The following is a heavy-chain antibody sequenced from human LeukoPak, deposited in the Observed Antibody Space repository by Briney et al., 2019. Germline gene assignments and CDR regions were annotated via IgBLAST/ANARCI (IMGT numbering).Heavy chain of an antibody. V-gene: IGHV1-2*02. CDR2: INPYSGLT. D-gene: IGHD5-12*01. CDR3: VRSRLNYFGDQ. CDR1: GYTFTGHY. Sequence: ASVKVSCKASGYTFTGHYMHWVRQAPGQGLAWMGWINPYSGLTKYAENFQGRVTMTRDTSISTVYMDLSRVKFDDTAIYYCVRSRLNYFGDQWGQGTLVTVSS. J-gene: IGHJ4*02.